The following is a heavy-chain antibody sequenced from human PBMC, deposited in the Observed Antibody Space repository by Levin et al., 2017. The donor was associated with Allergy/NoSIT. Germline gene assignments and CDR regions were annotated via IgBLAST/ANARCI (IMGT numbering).Heavy chain of an antibody. CDR3: AHSPRYSYGYGNFDS. CDR2: IYWDDDK. V-gene: IGHV2-5*02. Sequence: SGPTLVKPTQTLTLTCTFSGFSLTTSGVGVGWIRQPPGKALEWLALIYWDDDKRYSPSLKSRLIITKDTSKNQVVLTMTNLDPVDTGTYFRAHSPRYSYGYGNFDSWGQGTLVTVSS. CDR1: GFSLTTSGVG. D-gene: IGHD5-18*01. J-gene: IGHJ4*02.